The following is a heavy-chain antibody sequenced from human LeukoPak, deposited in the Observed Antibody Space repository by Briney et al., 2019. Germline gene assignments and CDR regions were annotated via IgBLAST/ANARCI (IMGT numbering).Heavy chain of an antibody. V-gene: IGHV1-8*03. CDR3: ARHQGGRGGYWFDF. Sequence: ASVKVSCKASGYTFTRYDINWVRQATGQGLEWMGWINTKSGMTGHAQKFQGRITITKDTSISTVYMELSSLSSEDTAVYFCARHQGGRGGYWFDFWGQGTLVTVSS. J-gene: IGHJ4*02. D-gene: IGHD3-22*01. CDR2: INTKSGMT. CDR1: GYTFTRYD.